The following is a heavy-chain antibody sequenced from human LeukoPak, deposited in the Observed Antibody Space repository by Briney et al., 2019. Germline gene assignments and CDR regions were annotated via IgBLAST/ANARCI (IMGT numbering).Heavy chain of an antibody. V-gene: IGHV3-30-3*01. D-gene: IGHD2-21*02. CDR3: ARLVVTVYDAFDI. Sequence: GGSLRLSCAASGFIFSSYAMHWVRQAPGKGLEWVAVISYDGSNKYYADSVKGRFTISRDNSKNTLYLQMNSLRAEDTAVYYCARLVVTVYDAFDIWGQGTMVTVSS. CDR1: GFIFSSYA. CDR2: ISYDGSNK. J-gene: IGHJ3*02.